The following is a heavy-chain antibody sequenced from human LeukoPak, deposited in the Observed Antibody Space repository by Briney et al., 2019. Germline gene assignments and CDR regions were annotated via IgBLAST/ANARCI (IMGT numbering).Heavy chain of an antibody. J-gene: IGHJ4*02. CDR1: GGSFSGYY. V-gene: IGHV4-34*01. Sequence: SETLSLTCAVYGGSFSGYYWSWIRQPPGKGLEWIGEINHSGSTNYNPSLKSRVTISVDTSKNQFSLKLSSVTAADTAVYYCARGGPRYCSGGSCYFGYWGQGALVTVSS. D-gene: IGHD2-15*01. CDR2: INHSGST. CDR3: ARGGPRYCSGGSCYFGY.